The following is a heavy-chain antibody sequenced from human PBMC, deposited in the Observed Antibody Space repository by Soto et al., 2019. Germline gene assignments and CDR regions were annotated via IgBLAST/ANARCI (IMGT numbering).Heavy chain of an antibody. CDR3: ASGGACDY. Sequence: GETLKISCKRSGYSFTSYWIRWARQMHGKGLEWKARIDPSDSYTNYSPSFQCHVTLSADKSISSDYLQWNSLDASDTAMKHCASGGACDYWGQGTLVTVSS. CDR2: IDPSDSYT. J-gene: IGHJ4*02. D-gene: IGHD4-17*01. V-gene: IGHV5-10-1*01. CDR1: GYSFTSYW.